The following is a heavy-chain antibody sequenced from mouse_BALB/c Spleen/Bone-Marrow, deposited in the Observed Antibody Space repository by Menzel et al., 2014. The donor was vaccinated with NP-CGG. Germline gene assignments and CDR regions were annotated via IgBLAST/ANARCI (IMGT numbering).Heavy chain of an antibody. D-gene: IGHD2-14*01. V-gene: IGHV1-54*01. CDR2: INPGSGGT. Sequence: QVQLQQPGAELVRPGTSVKVSCKASGYAFTNYLIEWVKQRPGQGLEWIGVINPGSGGTNYNEKLKGKATLTADKSSSTAYMQLSSLTSDDSAVYFCARGDYRYDGFAYWGQGTLVTVSA. CDR1: GYAFTNYL. CDR3: ARGDYRYDGFAY. J-gene: IGHJ3*01.